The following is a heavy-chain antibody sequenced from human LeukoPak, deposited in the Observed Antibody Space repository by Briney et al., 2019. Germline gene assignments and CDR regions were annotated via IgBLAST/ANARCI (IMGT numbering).Heavy chain of an antibody. CDR1: GGSISSSSYY. D-gene: IGHD3-9*01. CDR2: IYYSGST. V-gene: IGHV4-39*01. CDR3: ARVRQIYDILTGYYQNKNWFDP. J-gene: IGHJ5*02. Sequence: SETLSLTCTVSGGSISSSSYYWGWIRQPPGKGPEWIGSIYYSGSTYYNPSLKSRVTISVDTSKNQFSLKLSSVTAADTAVYYCARVRQIYDILTGYYQNKNWFDPWGQGTLVTVSS.